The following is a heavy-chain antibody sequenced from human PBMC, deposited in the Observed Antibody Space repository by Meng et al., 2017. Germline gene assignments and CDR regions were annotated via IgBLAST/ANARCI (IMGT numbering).Heavy chain of an antibody. D-gene: IGHD3-3*01. CDR3: ARDGSRITIFGVVIVNYFDY. Sequence: GESLKISCAASGFTFSSYAMHWVRQAPGKGLEWVAVISYDGSNKYYADCVKGRFTISRDNSKNTLYLQMNSLRAEDTAVYYCARDGSRITIFGVVIVNYFDYWGQGTLVTVSS. CDR2: ISYDGSNK. J-gene: IGHJ4*02. V-gene: IGHV3-30*01. CDR1: GFTFSSYA.